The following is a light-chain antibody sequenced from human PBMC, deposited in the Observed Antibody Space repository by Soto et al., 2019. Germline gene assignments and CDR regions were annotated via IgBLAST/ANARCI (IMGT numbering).Light chain of an antibody. CDR1: QSVGRNY. CDR2: RIS. V-gene: IGKV3-20*01. J-gene: IGKJ1*01. CDR3: QQYDKVPQT. Sequence: EIVLTQSPGTLSLSPGERATLSCRASQSVGRNYLAWYQQKPGQAPRLLIHRISTRATGIPDRFSGSGSATDFTLTISRLEPEDSAVYYCQQYDKVPQTFGQGTKLDIK.